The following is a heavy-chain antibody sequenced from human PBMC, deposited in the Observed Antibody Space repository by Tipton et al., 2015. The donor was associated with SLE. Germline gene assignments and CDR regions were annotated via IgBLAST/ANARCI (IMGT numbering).Heavy chain of an antibody. V-gene: IGHV4-61*02. D-gene: IGHD3-10*01. CDR2: IFTRGST. CDR3: ARERQGYGSEPFFDY. CDR1: GGSISSGNYY. Sequence: TLSLTCTVSGGSISSGNYYWSWIRQPAGKGLEWIGRIFTRGSTNYNLSLKSRVTISVDTSKNQFSLKLSSVTAADTAVYYCARERQGYGSEPFFDYWGQGTLVTVSS. J-gene: IGHJ4*02.